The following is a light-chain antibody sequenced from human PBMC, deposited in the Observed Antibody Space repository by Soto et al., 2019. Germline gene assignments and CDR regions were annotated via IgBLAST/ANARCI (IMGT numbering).Light chain of an antibody. CDR3: GTLDSSLDNYV. Sequence: QSALTQPPSVSAAPGQKVTISCSGSSSNSGNNYVSWYQQLPGTAPKLLIYDNNKRPSGIPDRFSGSKSGTSATLGITGLQTGDEADYYCGTLDSSLDNYVFXTGTKVTVL. V-gene: IGLV1-51*01. J-gene: IGLJ1*01. CDR1: SSNSGNNY. CDR2: DNN.